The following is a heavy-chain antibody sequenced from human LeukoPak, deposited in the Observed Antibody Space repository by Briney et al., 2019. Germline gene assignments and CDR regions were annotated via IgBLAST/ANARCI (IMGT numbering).Heavy chain of an antibody. V-gene: IGHV1-46*01. Sequence: AASVKVSCKASGYTFTSYYIHWVRQAPGQGLEWMGIINPSGGSTTYAQNFQGRVTMTRDMSTSTVYMELRSLRSEDTAVYYCARADGYSPRDAFHIWGQGTMVTVSS. CDR3: ARADGYSPRDAFHI. CDR2: INPSGGST. D-gene: IGHD5-24*01. J-gene: IGHJ3*02. CDR1: GYTFTSYY.